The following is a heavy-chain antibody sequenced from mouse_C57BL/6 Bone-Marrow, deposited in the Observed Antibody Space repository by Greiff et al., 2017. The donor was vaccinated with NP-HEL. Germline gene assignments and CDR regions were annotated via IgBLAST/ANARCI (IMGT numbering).Heavy chain of an antibody. D-gene: IGHD1-1*01. CDR3: TTSGYYGSSYRYFDV. Sequence: VQLQQSGAELVRPGASVKLSCTASGFNIKDDYMHWVKQRPEQGLEWIGWIDPENGDTEYASKFQGKATITADTSSNTAYLQLSSLTSEDTAVCYCTTSGYYGSSYRYFDVWGTGTTVTVSS. CDR2: IDPENGDT. V-gene: IGHV14-4*01. CDR1: GFNIKDDY. J-gene: IGHJ1*03.